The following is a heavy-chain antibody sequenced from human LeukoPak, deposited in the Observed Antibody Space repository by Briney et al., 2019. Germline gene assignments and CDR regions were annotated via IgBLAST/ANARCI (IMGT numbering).Heavy chain of an antibody. Sequence: GGSLRLSCAASGFTFSSYAMSWVRQAPGKGLEWVSGISGSGVTTHYADSVKGRFTISRDNSKNTLYLQMNSLRAEDTAVYYCAKDRRYSSDWGQGTLVTVSS. J-gene: IGHJ4*02. CDR3: AKDRRYSSD. CDR1: GFTFSSYA. CDR2: ISGSGVTT. V-gene: IGHV3-23*01. D-gene: IGHD6-19*01.